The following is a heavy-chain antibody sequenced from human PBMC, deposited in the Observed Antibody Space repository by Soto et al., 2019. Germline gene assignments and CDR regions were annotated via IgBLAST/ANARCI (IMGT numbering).Heavy chain of an antibody. Sequence: VESLTICCRVSGYSFTSHWIIWVLQMPGKGLEWMGRIDPSDSYTTYNPSFQGHVTISADKSLSTAYLQWNSLKASDTAMYYCAAGGLNGGWIDPWGQGTPVTVSS. CDR3: AAGGLNGGWIDP. CDR1: GYSFTSHW. J-gene: IGHJ5*02. D-gene: IGHD2-8*01. V-gene: IGHV5-10-1*01. CDR2: IDPSDSYT.